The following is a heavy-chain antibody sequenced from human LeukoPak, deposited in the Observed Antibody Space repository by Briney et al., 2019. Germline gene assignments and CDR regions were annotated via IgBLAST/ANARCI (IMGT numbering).Heavy chain of an antibody. V-gene: IGHV3-53*01. D-gene: IGHD3-16*01. CDR3: ARALGGGDAFDI. Sequence: PGGSLRLSCAASGFTVSSNYMSWLRQAPGKGLEGVSVIYSGGSTYYADSVTVRFTISRDNSKNTLYLQMNSLRAEDTAVYYCARALGGGDAFDIWGQGTMVTVSS. CDR1: GFTVSSNY. J-gene: IGHJ3*02. CDR2: IYSGGST.